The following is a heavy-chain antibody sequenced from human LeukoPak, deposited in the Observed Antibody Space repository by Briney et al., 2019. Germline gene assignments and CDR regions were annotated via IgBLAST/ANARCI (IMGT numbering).Heavy chain of an antibody. CDR2: IYYSGST. CDR3: ARGGGYPIFDY. J-gene: IGHJ4*02. Sequence: SETLSLTCTVSGGSISSYYWSWIRQPPGKGLEWIGYIYYSGSTNYNPSLKSRVTISVDTSKNQFSLKLSSVTAADTAVYYCARGGGYPIFDYWGQGILVTVSS. D-gene: IGHD2-15*01. CDR1: GGSISSYY. V-gene: IGHV4-59*01.